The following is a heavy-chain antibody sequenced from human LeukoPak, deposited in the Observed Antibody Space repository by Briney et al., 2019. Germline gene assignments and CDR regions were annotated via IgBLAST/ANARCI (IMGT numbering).Heavy chain of an antibody. V-gene: IGHV1-46*01. CDR3: ATRSYYDSSGYRYYYYGMDV. CDR2: INPSGGST. J-gene: IGHJ6*02. CDR1: GYTFTSYH. D-gene: IGHD3-22*01. Sequence: ASVKVSCKASGYTFTSYHMHWVRQAPGQGLEWMGIINPSGGSTSYAQKFQGRVTMTRDTSTSTAYMELSSLRSEDTAVYYCATRSYYDSSGYRYYYYGMDVWGQGTTVTVSS.